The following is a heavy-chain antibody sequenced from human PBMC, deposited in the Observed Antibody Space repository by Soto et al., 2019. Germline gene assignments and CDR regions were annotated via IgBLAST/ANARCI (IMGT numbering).Heavy chain of an antibody. J-gene: IGHJ4*02. CDR2: INPSSGDT. V-gene: IGHV1-2*02. CDR1: GYTFINFF. CDR3: VRGLRWRDLHF. Sequence: ASVKVSCKASGYTFINFFIQWVRQAPGQGLEWMGWINPSSGDTQYVEKFQDRVTMTRDASISTAHMELRRLTTDDTAVYYCVRGLRWRDLHFWGQGTTVIVSA. D-gene: IGHD2-21*01.